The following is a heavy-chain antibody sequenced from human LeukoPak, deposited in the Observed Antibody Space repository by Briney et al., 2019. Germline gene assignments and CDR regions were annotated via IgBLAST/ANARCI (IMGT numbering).Heavy chain of an antibody. CDR3: AGLNVEMATIKFFDY. CDR2: IYYSGST. D-gene: IGHD5-24*01. CDR1: GGSISSSSYY. J-gene: IGHJ4*02. Sequence: PSETLSLTCTVSGGSISSSSYYWGWIRQPPGKGLEWIGSIYYSGSTYYNPSLKSRVTISVDTSKNQFSLKLSSVTAADTAVYYCAGLNVEMATIKFFDYWGQGTLVTVSS. V-gene: IGHV4-39*01.